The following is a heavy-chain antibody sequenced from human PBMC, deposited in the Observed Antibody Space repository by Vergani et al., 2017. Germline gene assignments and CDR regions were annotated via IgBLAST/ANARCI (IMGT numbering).Heavy chain of an antibody. D-gene: IGHD3-9*01. J-gene: IGHJ6*02. CDR2: IYYSGST. V-gene: IGHV4-59*01. Sequence: QVQLQESGPGLVKPSETLSLTCTVSGGSISSYYWSWIRQPPGKGLEWIGYIYYSGSTNYNPSLKSRVTISVDTSKNQFSLKLSSVTAADTAVYYCARARYVDWLPNRGYYYYGMDVWGQGTTVTVSS. CDR1: GGSISSYY. CDR3: ARARYVDWLPNRGYYYYGMDV.